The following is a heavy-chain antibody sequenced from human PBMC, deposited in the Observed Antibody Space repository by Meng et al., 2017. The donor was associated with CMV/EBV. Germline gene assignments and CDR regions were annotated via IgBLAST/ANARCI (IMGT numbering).Heavy chain of an antibody. CDR3: ARGEQWLARIFDY. J-gene: IGHJ4*02. Sequence: SQTLSLTCAVYGGSFSGYYSSWIRQPPGKGLEWIGEINHSGSTNYNPSLKSRVTLSVDTSQNQSSLKLSSVTAADTAVYYCARGEQWLARIFDYWGQGTLVTVSS. CDR1: GGSFSGYY. V-gene: IGHV4-34*01. D-gene: IGHD6-19*01. CDR2: INHSGST.